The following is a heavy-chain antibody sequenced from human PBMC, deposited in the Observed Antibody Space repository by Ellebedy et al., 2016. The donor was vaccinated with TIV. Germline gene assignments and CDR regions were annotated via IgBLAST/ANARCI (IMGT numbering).Heavy chain of an antibody. CDR3: ARSRSMGPFDY. CDR2: VNHSGST. Sequence: SETLSLXCAVYGGSFSAYYWNWIRQPPGKGLEWIGEVNHSGSTNYNPSLKSRGTISVDTSKNRFSLKLRYVTAADTAVYYCARSRSMGPFDYWGQGILVTVSS. V-gene: IGHV4-34*01. D-gene: IGHD2-8*01. CDR1: GGSFSAYY. J-gene: IGHJ4*02.